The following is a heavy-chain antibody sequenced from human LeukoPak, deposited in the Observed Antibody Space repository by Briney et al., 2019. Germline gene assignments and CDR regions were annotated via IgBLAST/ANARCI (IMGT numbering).Heavy chain of an antibody. CDR2: INPNSGGT. D-gene: IGHD6-13*01. J-gene: IGHJ6*03. V-gene: IGHV1-2*02. CDR1: GYTFTGYY. Sequence: ASVKVSCKASGYTFTGYYMHWVRQAPGQGLEWMGWINPNSGGTNYAQKFQGRVTMTRDTSISTAYMELSRLGSDDTAVYYCASGIAAAGHGYYYYMDVWGKGTTVTVSS. CDR3: ASGIAAAGHGYYYYMDV.